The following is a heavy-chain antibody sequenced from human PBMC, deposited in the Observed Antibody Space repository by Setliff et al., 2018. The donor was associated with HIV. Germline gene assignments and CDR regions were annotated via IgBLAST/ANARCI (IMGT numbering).Heavy chain of an antibody. CDR1: GASIGSDT. V-gene: IGHV4-59*01. D-gene: IGHD1-26*01. J-gene: IGHJ5*02. Sequence: ETLSLTCIVSGASIGSDTWSWIRQPPGKGLQWIGFIYNSEMINYNPSLKSRVSMSLDTSKNQFSLKLTSVTAADTAVYYCARGGTSSNWFDPWGQGTLVTVSS. CDR3: ARGGTSSNWFDP. CDR2: IYNSEMI.